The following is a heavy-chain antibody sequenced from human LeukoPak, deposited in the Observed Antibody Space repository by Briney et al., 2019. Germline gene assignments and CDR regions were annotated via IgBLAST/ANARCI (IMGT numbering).Heavy chain of an antibody. D-gene: IGHD2-2*02. J-gene: IGHJ4*02. Sequence: ASVKVSCKASGYTFTIYYMHWVRQAPGQGLEWMGWINPNSGATSYAQRFQGRVTMTGDTSISTAYMELSGLTSDDTAVYYCARNPPYCTSTSCYNDYWGQGTLVTVSS. V-gene: IGHV1-2*02. CDR1: GYTFTIYY. CDR2: INPNSGAT. CDR3: ARNPPYCTSTSCYNDY.